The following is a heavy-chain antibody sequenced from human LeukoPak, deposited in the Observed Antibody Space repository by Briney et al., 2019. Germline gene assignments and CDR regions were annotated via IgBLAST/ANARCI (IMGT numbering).Heavy chain of an antibody. D-gene: IGHD3-10*01. CDR2: INYSGST. CDR3: ARGGEGYHFGSASQDY. V-gene: IGHV4-34*01. J-gene: IGHJ4*02. CDR1: GGSFSGYY. Sequence: SETLSLTCAVYGGSFSGYYWSWIRQPPGKGLEWIGEINYSGSTNYNPSLKSRVTISVDTSRYQFSLKLSSVTAADTAIYYCARGGEGYHFGSASQDYWGQGTLVTVSS.